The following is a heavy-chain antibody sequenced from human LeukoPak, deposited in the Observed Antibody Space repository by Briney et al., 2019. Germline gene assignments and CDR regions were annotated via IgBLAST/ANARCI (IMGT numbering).Heavy chain of an antibody. Sequence: GGSLRLSCAASGSTFSSYNMNWVRQAPGKGLEWISFIRSSSSSRYYADSVKGRFTISRDNAKNSLYLQMNSLRDEDTAVYYCAREGGSGSYSDYWGQGTLVTVSS. CDR2: IRSSSSSR. CDR1: GSTFSSYN. D-gene: IGHD3-10*01. J-gene: IGHJ4*02. CDR3: AREGGSGSYSDY. V-gene: IGHV3-48*02.